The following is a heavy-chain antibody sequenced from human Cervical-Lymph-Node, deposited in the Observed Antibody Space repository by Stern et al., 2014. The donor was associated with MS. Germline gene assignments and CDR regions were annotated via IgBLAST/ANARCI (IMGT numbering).Heavy chain of an antibody. Sequence: VHLVESGAEVKKPGSSVKVSCKASGGTFSTQAINWVRQAPGQGLEWVRGIIPIFGTPNYAQKVQDRVTITADESTSTAYMDLNSLRSEDTAVYYCATPSTVTVGGMDVWGQGTTVTVSS. V-gene: IGHV1-69*01. J-gene: IGHJ6*02. CDR1: GGTFSTQA. CDR3: ATPSTVTVGGMDV. CDR2: IIPIFGTP. D-gene: IGHD4-17*01.